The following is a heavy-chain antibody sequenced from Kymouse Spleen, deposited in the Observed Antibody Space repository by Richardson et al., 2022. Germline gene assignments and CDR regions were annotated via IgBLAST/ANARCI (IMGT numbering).Heavy chain of an antibody. CDR1: GGSVSSGSYY. CDR3: ARDPELLGYYYYGMDV. CDR2: IYYSGST. V-gene: IGHV4-61*01. D-gene: IGHD1-7*01. Sequence: QVQLQESGPGLVKPSETLSLTCTVSGGSVSSGSYYWSWIRQPPGKGLEWIGYIYYSGSTNYNPSLKSRVTISVDTSKNQFSLKLSSVTAADTAVYYCARDPELLGYYYYGMDVWGQGTTVTVSS. J-gene: IGHJ6*02.